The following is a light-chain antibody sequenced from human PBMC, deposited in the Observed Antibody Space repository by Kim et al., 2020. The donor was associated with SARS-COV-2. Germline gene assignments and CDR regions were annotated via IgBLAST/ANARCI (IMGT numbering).Light chain of an antibody. CDR1: QTISSDS. V-gene: IGKV3-20*01. CDR2: GAS. J-gene: IGKJ4*01. Sequence: PGESATLSCRASQTISSDSLAWYQQRPGQAPRLLIYGASTRATDVPDRFSGGGSGTDFTLTLTTLEPEDFAVYYCQQYGDFVLTFGGGTKVE. CDR3: QQYGDFVLT.